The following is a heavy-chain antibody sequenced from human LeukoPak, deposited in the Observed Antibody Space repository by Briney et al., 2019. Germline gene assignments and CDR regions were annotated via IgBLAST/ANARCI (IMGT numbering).Heavy chain of an antibody. Sequence: GGSLRLSCEASGFIFSDYWMTWVRQAPGKGLEWVANIKEDGREKYYVDSVKGRFTLSKDNAKNSVYLQMNSLGAEDTAVYYCARGWGEKGYCRGGTCNNPQFDYWGQGSLVTVSS. CDR3: ARGWGEKGYCRGGTCNNPQFDY. D-gene: IGHD2-15*01. J-gene: IGHJ4*02. CDR1: GFIFSDYW. V-gene: IGHV3-7*01. CDR2: IKEDGREK.